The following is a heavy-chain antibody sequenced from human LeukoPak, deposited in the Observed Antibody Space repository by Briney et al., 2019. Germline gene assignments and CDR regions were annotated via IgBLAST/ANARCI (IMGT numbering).Heavy chain of an antibody. D-gene: IGHD6-13*01. V-gene: IGHV4-39*07. J-gene: IGHJ5*02. Sequence: SETLSLTCTVSGGSISSSSYYWGWIRQPPGKGLEWIGEINHSGSTNYNPSLKSRVTISVDTSKNQFSLKLSSVTAADTAVYYCAKSSSWTNWFDPWGQGTLVTVSS. CDR1: GGSISSSSYY. CDR2: INHSGST. CDR3: AKSSSWTNWFDP.